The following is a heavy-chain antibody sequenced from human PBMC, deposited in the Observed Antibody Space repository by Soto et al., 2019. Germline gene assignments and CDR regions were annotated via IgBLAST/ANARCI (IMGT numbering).Heavy chain of an antibody. Sequence: QLQLQESGPGLVKPSETLSLTCTVSGGSISSSSYYWGWIRQPPGKGLEWIGSIYYSGSTYYNPSLKSRVTISVDTSKNQFSLKLSSVTAADTAVYYCARSLGYCSGGSCYASDYWGQGTLVTVSS. CDR3: ARSLGYCSGGSCYASDY. D-gene: IGHD2-15*01. CDR2: IYYSGST. V-gene: IGHV4-39*01. CDR1: GGSISSSSYY. J-gene: IGHJ4*02.